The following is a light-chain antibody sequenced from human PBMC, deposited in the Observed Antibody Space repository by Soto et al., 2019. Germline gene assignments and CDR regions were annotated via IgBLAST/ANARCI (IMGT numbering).Light chain of an antibody. CDR3: SSYTSTSTYV. J-gene: IGLJ1*01. V-gene: IGLV2-14*03. CDR1: SSDIGNYNY. CDR2: DVS. Sequence: QSALTQPDSVSGSPGQSVAISCTAASSDIGNYNYVSWYQQRPGKVPKLIIHDVSDRPSGVSDRFSGSKSGNTASLTISGVQAEDEADYYCSSYTSTSTYVFGTGTKLTVL.